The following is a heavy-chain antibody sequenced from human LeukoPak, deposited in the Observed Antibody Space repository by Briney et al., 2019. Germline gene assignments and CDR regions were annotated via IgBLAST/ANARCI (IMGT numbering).Heavy chain of an antibody. D-gene: IGHD6-19*01. CDR2: ISGSGGST. V-gene: IGHV3-23*01. CDR1: GFTFSSYS. CDR3: ARTPGIAVAGTGYFDY. J-gene: IGHJ4*02. Sequence: GGSLRLSCAASGFTFSSYSMNWVRQAPGKGLEWVSVISGSGGSTYYADSVKGRFTISRDNSKNTVYLQMNSLRAEDTAVYYCARTPGIAVAGTGYFDYWGQGTLVTVSS.